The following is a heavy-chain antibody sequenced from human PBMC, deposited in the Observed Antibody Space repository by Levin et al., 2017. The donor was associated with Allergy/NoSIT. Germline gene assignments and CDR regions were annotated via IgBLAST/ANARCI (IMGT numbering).Heavy chain of an antibody. V-gene: IGHV2-5*02. CDR2: IYWDDDK. Sequence: SGPTLVKPTQTLTLTCTFSGFSLSTSGVGVGWIRQPPGKALEWLALIYWDDDKRYSPSLKSRLTITKDTSKNQVVLTMTNMDPVDTATYYCARTRGGIAARRFDYWGQGTLVTVSS. CDR1: GFSLSTSGVG. D-gene: IGHD6-6*01. J-gene: IGHJ4*02. CDR3: ARTRGGIAARRFDY.